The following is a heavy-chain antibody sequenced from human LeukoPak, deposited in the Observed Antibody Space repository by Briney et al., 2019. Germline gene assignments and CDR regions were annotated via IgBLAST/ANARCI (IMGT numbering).Heavy chain of an antibody. D-gene: IGHD3-16*02. V-gene: IGHV1-18*01. Sequence: ASVKVSCKASGGTFSSYAISWVRQAPGQGLEWMGWISAYNGNTNYAQKLQGRVTMTTDTSTSTAYMELRSLRSDDTAVYYCARGKSPVNDYVWGSYRSTDAFDIWGQGTMVTVSS. CDR3: ARGKSPVNDYVWGSYRSTDAFDI. CDR2: ISAYNGNT. J-gene: IGHJ3*02. CDR1: GGTFSSYA.